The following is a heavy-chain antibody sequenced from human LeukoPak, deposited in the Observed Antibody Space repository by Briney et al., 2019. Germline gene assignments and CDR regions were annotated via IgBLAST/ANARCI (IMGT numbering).Heavy chain of an antibody. Sequence: GGSLRLSCAASGFTFSNAWMSWVRQAPGKGLEWVGRIKSKTDGGTTDYAAPVKGRFTISRDDSKNTLYLQMNSLKTEDTAVYYCTTTGDYGGNSDFDCWGQGTLVTVSS. CDR1: GFTFSNAW. CDR3: TTTGDYGGNSDFDC. D-gene: IGHD4-23*01. CDR2: IKSKTDGGTT. V-gene: IGHV3-15*01. J-gene: IGHJ4*02.